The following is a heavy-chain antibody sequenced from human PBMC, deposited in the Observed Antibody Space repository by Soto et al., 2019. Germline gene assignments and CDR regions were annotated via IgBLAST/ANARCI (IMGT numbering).Heavy chain of an antibody. V-gene: IGHV1-46*01. CDR2: INPSGGST. CDR1: GHTFTSYY. Sequence: ASVKVSCKASGHTFTSYYMHCVLQAPGQGLEWMGIINPSGGSTSYAQKFQGRVTMTRDTSTSTVYMELSSLRSEDTAVYYCARDRGIVRTRWFDPWGQGTLVTVSS. CDR3: ARDRGIVRTRWFDP. D-gene: IGHD2-2*01. J-gene: IGHJ5*02.